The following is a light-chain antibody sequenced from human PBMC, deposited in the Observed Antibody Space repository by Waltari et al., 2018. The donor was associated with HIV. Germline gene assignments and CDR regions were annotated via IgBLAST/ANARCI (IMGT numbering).Light chain of an antibody. J-gene: IGLJ2*01. CDR2: DNL. V-gene: IGLV1-51*01. CDR3: GAWDNTLDVVL. CDR1: SSNIGNNY. Sequence: QSVLTQPPSVSAAPGQKVTISCSGSSSNIGNNYVSWFQQLPGTAPKLLIYDNLKRPSGIPYLFSGSKSGKAATLGITGLQTGDEATYYCGAWDNTLDVVLFGGGTILTVL.